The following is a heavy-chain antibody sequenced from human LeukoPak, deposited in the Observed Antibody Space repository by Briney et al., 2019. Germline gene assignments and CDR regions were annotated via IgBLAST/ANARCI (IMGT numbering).Heavy chain of an antibody. J-gene: IGHJ5*01. D-gene: IGHD3-22*01. CDR2: ISGSGGST. Sequence: GGSLRLSCAASGFTFSSYAMSWVRQAPGKGLEWVSTISGSGGSTYYADFVKGRFTISRDNSKNTLFLQMHSLRAEDTAVYYCAKDDFITAGVFDSWGQGTLVTVSS. CDR1: GFTFSSYA. V-gene: IGHV3-23*01. CDR3: AKDDFITAGVFDS.